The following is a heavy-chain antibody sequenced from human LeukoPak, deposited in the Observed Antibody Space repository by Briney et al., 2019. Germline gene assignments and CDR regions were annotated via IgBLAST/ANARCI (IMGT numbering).Heavy chain of an antibody. CDR2: IYASGST. J-gene: IGHJ3*02. D-gene: IGHD2-2*01. V-gene: IGHV4-61*02. Sequence: SETLSLTCTVSGGSISSGGYYWSWIRQPAGKGLEWIGRIYASGSTGYNPSLKSRVTISVDTSKNQFSLKLISVTAADTAVYYCAREVPAAPNLDAFDIWGQGTMVTVSS. CDR1: GGSISSGGYY. CDR3: AREVPAAPNLDAFDI.